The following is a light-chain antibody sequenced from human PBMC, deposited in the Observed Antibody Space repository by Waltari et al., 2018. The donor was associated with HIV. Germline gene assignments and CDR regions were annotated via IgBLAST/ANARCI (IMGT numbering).Light chain of an antibody. CDR3: ATWDDNLRGLL. CDR1: NSKSEYNN. J-gene: IGLJ3*02. Sequence: QYVLAQPPSASGTPGQRVDIYCSGRNSKSEYNNITWYQKFPEAAPRLLIYANSQRPSGVPDRFSASKSGTSASLAITGLQTEDEAHYYCATWDDNLRGLLFGGGTKVTVL. CDR2: ANS. V-gene: IGLV1-44*01.